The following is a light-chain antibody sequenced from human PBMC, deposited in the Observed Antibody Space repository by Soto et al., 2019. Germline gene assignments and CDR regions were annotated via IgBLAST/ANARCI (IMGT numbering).Light chain of an antibody. CDR2: DAS. V-gene: IGKV3-20*01. CDR3: QQYASSPQT. CDR1: QTVKSSY. Sequence: VSRGDRATVSCRASQTVKSSYLAWYQQKPGQAPRLLIYDASTRAAGIPDRFSASGSGTDFTLIISRLEPEDFAVYSCQQYASSPQTFGQGTKVDIK. J-gene: IGKJ1*01.